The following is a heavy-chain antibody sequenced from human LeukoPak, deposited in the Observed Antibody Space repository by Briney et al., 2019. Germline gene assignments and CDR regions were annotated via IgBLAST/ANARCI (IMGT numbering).Heavy chain of an antibody. D-gene: IGHD3-22*01. J-gene: IGHJ2*01. CDR1: GFNFRTYW. Sequence: PGGSLRLSCAAYGFNFRTYWMTWVRQAPGKGLEWVANIKEDGSEKYYVDSVQGRFTVSRDNAKKSLYLQMTSLRAEDTAVYYCARDQDSSGWDMNFDLWGRGTLVSVSS. CDR2: IKEDGSEK. CDR3: ARDQDSSGWDMNFDL. V-gene: IGHV3-7*01.